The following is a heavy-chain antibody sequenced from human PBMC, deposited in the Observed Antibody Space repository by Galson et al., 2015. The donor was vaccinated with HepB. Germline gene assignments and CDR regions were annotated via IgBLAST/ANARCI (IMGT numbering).Heavy chain of an antibody. CDR2: VREDGSGI. J-gene: IGHJ6*02. CDR3: ARGHYGLDV. Sequence: SLRLSCAASGFSFNAFWMSWVRQAPGKGLEWVAHVREDGSGIQYMDSVKGRFTISRDNAKNSLYLQMNSLGAEDTAVYYCARGHYGLDVWGQGTTVTVSS. V-gene: IGHV3-7*01. D-gene: IGHD2-15*01. CDR1: GFSFNAFW.